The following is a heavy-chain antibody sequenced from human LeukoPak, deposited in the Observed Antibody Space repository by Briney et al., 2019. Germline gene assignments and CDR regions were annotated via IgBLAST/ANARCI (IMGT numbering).Heavy chain of an antibody. CDR3: AREPIARYYFDY. J-gene: IGHJ4*02. CDR2: ISSSSSYI. Sequence: GGSLRLSCAASGFTFSSYSMNWVRQAPGKGLEWVSSISSSSSYIYYADSVKGRLTISRDNAKNSLYLQMNSLRAEDTAVYYCAREPIARYYFDYWGQGTLVTVSS. V-gene: IGHV3-21*01. D-gene: IGHD6-13*01. CDR1: GFTFSSYS.